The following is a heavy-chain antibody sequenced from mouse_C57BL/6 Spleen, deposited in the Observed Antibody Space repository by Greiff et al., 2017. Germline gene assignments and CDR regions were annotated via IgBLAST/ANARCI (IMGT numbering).Heavy chain of an antibody. Sequence: QVQLQQPGAELVRPGSSVKLSCKASGYTFTSYWMHWVKQRPIQGLEWIGNIDPSDSETHYNQKFKDKATLTVDKSSSTAYMQLSSLTSEDSAVYYCARGDSSGYPDYWGQGTTLTVSS. V-gene: IGHV1-52*01. D-gene: IGHD3-2*02. CDR1: GYTFTSYW. CDR3: ARGDSSGYPDY. J-gene: IGHJ2*01. CDR2: IDPSDSET.